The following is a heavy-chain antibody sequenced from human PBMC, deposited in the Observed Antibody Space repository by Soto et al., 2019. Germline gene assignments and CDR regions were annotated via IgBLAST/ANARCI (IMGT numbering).Heavy chain of an antibody. CDR1: GGPISSSSYY. Sequence: QLQLQESGPGLVKPSETLSLTCTVSGGPISSSSYYWGWIRQPPGKGLEWIGSIYYSGSTYYNPSLKSRVTISVYTSKNQFSLKLSSVTAADTAVYYCARSRHYYDSSCYLGHDAFDIWGQGTMVTVSS. D-gene: IGHD3-22*01. J-gene: IGHJ3*02. CDR3: ARSRHYYDSSCYLGHDAFDI. CDR2: IYYSGST. V-gene: IGHV4-39*01.